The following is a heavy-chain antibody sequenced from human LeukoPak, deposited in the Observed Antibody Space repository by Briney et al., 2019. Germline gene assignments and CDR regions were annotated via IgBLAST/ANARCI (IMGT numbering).Heavy chain of an antibody. J-gene: IGHJ3*02. D-gene: IGHD4-17*01. Sequence: SETLSLTCAVYGGSFSGYYWSWIRQPPGKGLEWIGEINHSGSTNYNPSLKSRVTISVDTSKNQFSLKLSSVTAADTAVYYCASFSPTVDYAFDIWGQGTMVTVSS. CDR3: ASFSPTVDYAFDI. CDR1: GGSFSGYY. V-gene: IGHV4-34*01. CDR2: INHSGST.